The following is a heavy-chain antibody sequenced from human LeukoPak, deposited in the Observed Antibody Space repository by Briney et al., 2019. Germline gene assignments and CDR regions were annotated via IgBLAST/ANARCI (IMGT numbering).Heavy chain of an antibody. CDR1: GFTVSSNY. CDR3: ARDRGPFDWYFDL. J-gene: IGHJ2*01. D-gene: IGHD3-10*01. CDR2: IYSGGST. Sequence: HSGGSLRLSCAASGFTVSSNYMSWVRQAPGKGLEWVSVIYSGGSTYYADSVKGRFTISRDNSKNTLYLQMNSLRAEDTAVYYCARDRGPFDWYFDLWGRGTLVTVSS. V-gene: IGHV3-66*01.